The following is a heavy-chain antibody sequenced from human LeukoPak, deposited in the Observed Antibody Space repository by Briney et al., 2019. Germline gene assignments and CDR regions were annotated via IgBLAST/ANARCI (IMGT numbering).Heavy chain of an antibody. CDR1: GGTFSSYA. J-gene: IGHJ6*03. CDR3: AREGTTVTTLGYYYYYMDV. Sequence: SVKVSCKASGGTFSSYAISWVRQAPGQGLEWMGGIIRIFGTANYAQKFQGRVTITTDESTSTAYMELSSLRSEDTAVYYCAREGTTVTTLGYYYYYMDVWGKGTTVTVSS. D-gene: IGHD4-17*01. CDR2: IIRIFGTA. V-gene: IGHV1-69*05.